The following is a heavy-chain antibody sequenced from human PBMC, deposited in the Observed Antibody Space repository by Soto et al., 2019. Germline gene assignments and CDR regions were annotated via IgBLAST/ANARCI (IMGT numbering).Heavy chain of an antibody. J-gene: IGHJ4*02. Sequence: EVLLAESGGGLVQPGGSLRLSCSASGFTFSYYYMSWVRQAPGKGLVWVANIKQDGTETYYVDSVKGRFTISRDNAKNSLYLQMNGLRVDDTAVYYCASRGAGFGYWGQGTQVTVSS. D-gene: IGHD6-19*01. CDR2: IKQDGTET. CDR3: ASRGAGFGY. CDR1: GFTFSYYY. V-gene: IGHV3-7*01.